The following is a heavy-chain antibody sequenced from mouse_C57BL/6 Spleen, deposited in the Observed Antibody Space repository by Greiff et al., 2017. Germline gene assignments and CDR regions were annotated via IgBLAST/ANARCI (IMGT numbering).Heavy chain of an antibody. V-gene: IGHV1-59*01. CDR1: GYTFTSYW. J-gene: IGHJ1*03. CDR2: IDPSDSYT. CDR3: ARGYGSSYRYFDV. Sequence: QVQLQQPGAELVRPGTSVKLSCKASGYTFTSYWMHWVKQRPGQGLEWIGVIDPSDSYTNYNQKFKGKATLPVDTSSSTAYMQLSSRTSEDSAVYYCARGYGSSYRYFDVWGTGTTVTVSS. D-gene: IGHD1-1*01.